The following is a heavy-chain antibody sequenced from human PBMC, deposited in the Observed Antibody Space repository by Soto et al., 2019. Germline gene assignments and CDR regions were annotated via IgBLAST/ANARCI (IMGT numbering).Heavy chain of an antibody. CDR3: AKSAHYYYYYMDV. V-gene: IGHV3-30*18. CDR2: ISYDGSNK. Sequence: GGSLRLSCAASGFTFSSYGMHWVRQAPGKGLEWVAVISYDGSNKYYADSVKGRFTISRDNSKNTLYLQMNSLRAEDTAVYYCAKSAHYYYYYMDVWGKGTTVTVSS. CDR1: GFTFSSYG. J-gene: IGHJ6*03.